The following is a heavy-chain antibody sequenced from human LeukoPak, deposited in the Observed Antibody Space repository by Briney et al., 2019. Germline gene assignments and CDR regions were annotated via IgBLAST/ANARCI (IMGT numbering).Heavy chain of an antibody. CDR2: TSSGGDYT. CDR3: AKDRPNYYQSNGHYYRRDGDS. CDR1: GFTFSIYA. V-gene: IGHV3-23*01. Sequence: GGSLRLSCAASGFTFSIYAMSWVRQAPGKGLEWVSSTSSGGDYTYYAGSVKGRFTISRDNSKNTLYLQMNSLRAEDTATYYCAKDRPNYYQSNGHYYRRDGDSWGQGTLVTLSS. J-gene: IGHJ5*01. D-gene: IGHD3-22*01.